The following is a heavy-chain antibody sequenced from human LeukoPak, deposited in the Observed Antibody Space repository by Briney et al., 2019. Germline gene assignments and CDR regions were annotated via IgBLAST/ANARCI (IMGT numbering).Heavy chain of an antibody. V-gene: IGHV3-33*01. D-gene: IGHD3-22*01. CDR2: IWYDGSNK. CDR1: GXTFSSYG. J-gene: IGHJ4*02. CDR3: ARFRAGRTSHYYDSSGLYYFDY. Sequence: PGGSLRLSCAASGXTFSSYGMHWVRQAPGKGLEWVAVIWYDGSNKYYADSVKGRFTISRDNSKNTLYLQMNSLRAEDTAVYYCARFRAGRTSHYYDSSGLYYFDYWGQGTLVTVSS.